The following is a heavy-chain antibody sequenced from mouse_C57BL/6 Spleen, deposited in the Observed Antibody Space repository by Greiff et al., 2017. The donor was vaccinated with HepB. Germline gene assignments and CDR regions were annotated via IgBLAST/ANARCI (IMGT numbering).Heavy chain of an antibody. CDR1: GYTFTSYW. CDR2: IYPSDSET. CDR3: AREGDYDAWFAY. D-gene: IGHD2-4*01. J-gene: IGHJ3*01. Sequence: VQLQQPGAELVRPGSSVKLSCKASGYTFTSYWMDWVKQRPGQGLEWIGNIYPSDSETHYNHKFKDKATLTVDKSSSTAYMQLSSLTSEDSAVYYCAREGDYDAWFAYWGQGTLVTVSA. V-gene: IGHV1-61*01.